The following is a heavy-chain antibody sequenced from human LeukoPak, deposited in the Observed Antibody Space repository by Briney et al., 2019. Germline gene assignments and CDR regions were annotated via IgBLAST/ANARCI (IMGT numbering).Heavy chain of an antibody. CDR3: ARGQSVGWEIGVCDF. CDR2: IKYDASDE. J-gene: IGHJ4*02. Sequence: GGSLRLSCAASGFTFSSYAMSWVRQAPGKGLEWVSLIKYDASDEYYADAVEGRFTISRDDSRNTLCLQMNSLRAEDTAVYYCARGQSVGWEIGVCDFWGQGSLVTVAS. CDR1: GFTFSSYA. V-gene: IGHV3-33*08. D-gene: IGHD1-26*01.